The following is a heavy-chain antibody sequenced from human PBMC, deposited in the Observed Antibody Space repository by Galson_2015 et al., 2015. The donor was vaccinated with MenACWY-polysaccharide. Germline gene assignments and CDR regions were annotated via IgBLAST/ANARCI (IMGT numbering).Heavy chain of an antibody. J-gene: IGHJ6*02. CDR3: ARDYCSRTSCYGLDV. D-gene: IGHD2-2*01. CDR2: ISYDETNK. V-gene: IGHV3-30-3*01. Sequence: SLRLSCAASGFTFNSYAMHWVRQAPGKGLEWVAVISYDETNKYYADSVKDRFTISRDNSKNTLYLQMNSLRAEDAAVYYCARDYCSRTSCYGLDVWGQGTTVIVSS. CDR1: GFTFNSYA.